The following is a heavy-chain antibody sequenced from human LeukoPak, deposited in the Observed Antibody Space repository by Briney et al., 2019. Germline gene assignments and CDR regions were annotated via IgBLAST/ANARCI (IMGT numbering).Heavy chain of an antibody. CDR2: ISGSGGST. V-gene: IGHV3-23*01. CDR1: GFTFSSYA. Sequence: GGSLRLSCAASGFTFSSYAMRWVRQAPGKGLEWVSAISGSGGSTYYADSVKGRFTISRDNSKNTLYLQMNSLRAEDTAVYYCAKDLDYGDSIDAFDIWGQGTMVTVSS. CDR3: AKDLDYGDSIDAFDI. D-gene: IGHD4-17*01. J-gene: IGHJ3*02.